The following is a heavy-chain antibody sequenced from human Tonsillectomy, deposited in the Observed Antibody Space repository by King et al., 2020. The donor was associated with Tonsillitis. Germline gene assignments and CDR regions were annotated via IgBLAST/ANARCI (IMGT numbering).Heavy chain of an antibody. CDR1: GGFSSRSSYY. CDR2: IYYSGST. Sequence: QLQLQESGPGLVKPSETLSLTCTVSGGFSSRSSYYWGWIRQPPGKGLEWIGSIYYSGSTYYNPSLKSRVTISVDTSKNQFSLKLSSVTAADTAVYYCARQGPQWELLPFDYWGQGTLVTVSS. CDR3: ARQGPQWELLPFDY. D-gene: IGHD1-26*01. V-gene: IGHV4-39*01. J-gene: IGHJ4*02.